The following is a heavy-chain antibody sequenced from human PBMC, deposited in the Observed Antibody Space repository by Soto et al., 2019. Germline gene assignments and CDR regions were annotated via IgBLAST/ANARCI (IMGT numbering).Heavy chain of an antibody. CDR2: IIPIFGTA. V-gene: IGHV1-69*13. CDR3: ARVYYDILTGYEMYFDY. CDR1: GGTFSSYA. D-gene: IGHD3-9*01. J-gene: IGHJ4*02. Sequence: ASVKVSCKASGGTFSSYAISWVRQAPGQGLEWMGGIIPIFGTANYAQKFQGRVTITADESTSTAYMELSSLRSEDTAVYYCARVYYDILTGYEMYFDYWGQGTLVTVSS.